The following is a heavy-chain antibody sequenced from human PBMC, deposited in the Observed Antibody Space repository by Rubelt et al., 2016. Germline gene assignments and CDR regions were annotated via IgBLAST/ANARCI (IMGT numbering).Heavy chain of an antibody. CDR3: ARDAPACSSTSCYLYFDY. Sequence: WVSYISSSSSTIYYADSVKGRFTISRDNAKNSLYLQMNSLRAEDTAVYYCARDAPACSSTSCYLYFDYWGQGTLVTVSS. CDR2: ISSSSSTI. D-gene: IGHD2-2*01. J-gene: IGHJ4*02. V-gene: IGHV3-48*04.